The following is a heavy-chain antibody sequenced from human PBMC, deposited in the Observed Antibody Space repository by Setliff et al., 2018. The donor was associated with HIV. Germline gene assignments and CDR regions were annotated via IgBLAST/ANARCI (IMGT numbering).Heavy chain of an antibody. CDR1: GYSISSGYY. Sequence: SETLSLTCAVSGYSISSGYYWGWIRQPPGKGLEWIGYIYYSGSTNYNPSLKSRVTISVDTSKNQFSLKLSSVTAADTAVYYCARVGDQYYYDSSGYCTAELFDYWGQGTLVTVSS. CDR2: IYYSGST. J-gene: IGHJ4*02. V-gene: IGHV4-59*01. D-gene: IGHD3-22*01. CDR3: ARVGDQYYYDSSGYCTAELFDY.